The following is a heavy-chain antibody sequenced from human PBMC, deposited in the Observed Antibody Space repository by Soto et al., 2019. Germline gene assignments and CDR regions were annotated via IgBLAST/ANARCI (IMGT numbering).Heavy chain of an antibody. CDR1: GFTFSSYA. D-gene: IGHD3-16*02. CDR3: ARTRGGGVIAPFDY. V-gene: IGHV3-30-3*01. Sequence: GGSLRLSCAASGFTFSSYAMHWVRQAPGKGLEWVAVISYDGSNKYYADSVKGRFTISRDNSKNTLYLQMNSLRAEDTAVYYCARTRGGGVIAPFDYWGQGTLVTVSS. CDR2: ISYDGSNK. J-gene: IGHJ4*02.